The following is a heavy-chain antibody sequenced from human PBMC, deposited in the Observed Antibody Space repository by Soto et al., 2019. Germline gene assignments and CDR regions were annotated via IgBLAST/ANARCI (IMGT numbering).Heavy chain of an antibody. CDR3: ARDCTGGSCFCLY. D-gene: IGHD2-15*01. Sequence: QVQLVQSAAEVKKPGASVKVSCKASGYTLTNYAISWVRQAPGQGPEWMGWINTYNGNSNYAQKFQGRVTMTTDTSPNTAYMELRSLTSDDTAVYYCARDCTGGSCFCLYWGQGTLVTVSS. CDR1: GYTLTNYA. J-gene: IGHJ4*02. CDR2: INTYNGNS. V-gene: IGHV1-18*01.